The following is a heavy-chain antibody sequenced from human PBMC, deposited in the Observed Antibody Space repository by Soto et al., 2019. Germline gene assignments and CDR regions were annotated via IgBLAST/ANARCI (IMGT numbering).Heavy chain of an antibody. D-gene: IGHD1-26*01. V-gene: IGHV1-3*01. CDR3: TTALVGVTHL. CDR2: INAANGNT. CDR1: GYIFTRYA. Sequence: ASVTVSCKASGYIFTRYAIHWVRQAPGQRPEWMGWINAANGNTKYSQMFQGRVTITRDRSASTSYMELSSLRFDDRAVYYCTTALVGVTHLWGQGTLVTVSS. J-gene: IGHJ5*02.